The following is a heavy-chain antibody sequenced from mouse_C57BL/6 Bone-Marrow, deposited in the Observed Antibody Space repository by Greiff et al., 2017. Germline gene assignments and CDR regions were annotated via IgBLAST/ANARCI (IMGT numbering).Heavy chain of an antibody. Sequence: EVKVVESGGDLVKPGGSLKLSCAASGFTFSSYGMSWVRQTPDKRLEWVATISSGGSYTYYPDSVKGRFTISRDNAKNTLYLQMSSLKSEDTAMYYCARAGSNYVWYFDVWGTGTTVTVSS. J-gene: IGHJ1*03. V-gene: IGHV5-6*01. CDR1: GFTFSSYG. CDR3: ARAGSNYVWYFDV. D-gene: IGHD2-5*01. CDR2: ISSGGSYT.